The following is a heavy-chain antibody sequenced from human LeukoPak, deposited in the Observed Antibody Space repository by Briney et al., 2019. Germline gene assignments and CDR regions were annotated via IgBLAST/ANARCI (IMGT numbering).Heavy chain of an antibody. V-gene: IGHV4-61*02. CDR3: ARDLGYCSSTSCLNWFDP. CDR2: IYTSGST. Sequence: SSQTLSLTCTVSGSSISSGSYYWSWIRQPAGKGLEWIGRIYTSGSTNYNPSLKSRVTILVDTSKNQFSLKLSSVTAADTAVYYCARDLGYCSSTSCLNWFDPWGQGTLVTVSS. J-gene: IGHJ5*02. CDR1: GSSISSGSYY. D-gene: IGHD2-2*01.